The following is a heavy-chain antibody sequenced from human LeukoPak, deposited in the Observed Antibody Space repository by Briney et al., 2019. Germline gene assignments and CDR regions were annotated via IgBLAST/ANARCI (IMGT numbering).Heavy chain of an antibody. V-gene: IGHV1-69*13. J-gene: IGHJ4*02. Sequence: SVKVSCKASGYTFTDYYMHWVRQAPGQGLEWMGGIIPIFGTANYAQKFQGRVTITADESRSTAYMELSSLRSEDTAVYSCAKAGPPGYSSGWNVAFGYWGQGTLVTVSS. D-gene: IGHD6-19*01. CDR3: AKAGPPGYSSGWNVAFGY. CDR1: GYTFTDYY. CDR2: IIPIFGTA.